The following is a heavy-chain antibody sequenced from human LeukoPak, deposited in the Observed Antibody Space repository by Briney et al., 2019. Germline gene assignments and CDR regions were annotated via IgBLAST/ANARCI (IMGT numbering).Heavy chain of an antibody. Sequence: MASETLPLTCAVYGGSFSGYYWSWIRQPPGKGLEWIGEINHSGSTNYNPSLKSRVTISVDTSKNQFSLKLSSVTAADTAVYYCARVSVAASYYYYYLDLWGKGTTVTVSS. V-gene: IGHV4-34*01. CDR3: ARVSVAASYYYYYLDL. CDR2: INHSGST. J-gene: IGHJ6*03. D-gene: IGHD2-15*01. CDR1: GGSFSGYY.